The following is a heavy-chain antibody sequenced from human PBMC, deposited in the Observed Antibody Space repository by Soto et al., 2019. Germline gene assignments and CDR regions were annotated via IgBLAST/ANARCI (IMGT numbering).Heavy chain of an antibody. CDR1: GYTFTSYA. D-gene: IGHD2-15*01. V-gene: IGHV7-4-1*01. Sequence: ASVKVSCKASGYTFTSYAMNWVRQAPGQGLEWMGWINTNTGNPTYAQGFTGRFVFSLDTSVSTAYLQICSLRSEDTAVYYCASPFCSGGSCYSFAYYYYGRDVWGQGTRVTVSS. CDR3: ASPFCSGGSCYSFAYYYYGRDV. CDR2: INTNTGNP. J-gene: IGHJ6*02.